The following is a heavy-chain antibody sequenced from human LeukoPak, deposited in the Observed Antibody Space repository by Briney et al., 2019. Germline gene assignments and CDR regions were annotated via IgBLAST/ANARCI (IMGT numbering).Heavy chain of an antibody. CDR1: GFTVISYY. CDR2: IYSGGSA. D-gene: IGHD3-16*01. V-gene: IGHV3-66*01. J-gene: IGHJ4*02. Sequence: PGGSLRLSCAASGFTVISYYMSWVRQAPRKGLDWVSVIYSGGSAYYADSVKGRFTISRDNSKNTLYLQINSLRAEDTAVYYCARDLGRGYSNYWGQGTLVTVSS. CDR3: ARDLGRGYSNY.